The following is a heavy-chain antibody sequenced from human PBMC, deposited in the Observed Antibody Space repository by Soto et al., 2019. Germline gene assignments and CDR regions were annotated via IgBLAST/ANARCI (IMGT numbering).Heavy chain of an antibody. CDR2: IYPGDSDT. CDR3: AIGAPHSPDFFNI. J-gene: IGHJ3*02. V-gene: IGHV5-51*01. Sequence: GESLKVSWQGSLYSFTSYWSCWVLQMPFKFLELVGMIYPGDSDTRYSPSFQGQVTISADKSISTAYLQWSSLKASDTAMYYFAIGAPHSPDFFNIGGQGTMVTVS. CDR1: LYSFTSYW. D-gene: IGHD3-10*01.